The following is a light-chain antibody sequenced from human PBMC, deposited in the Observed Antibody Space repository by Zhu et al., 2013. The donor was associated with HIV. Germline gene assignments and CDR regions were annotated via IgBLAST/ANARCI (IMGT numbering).Light chain of an antibody. V-gene: IGKV1-5*01. J-gene: IGKJ2*01. CDR1: QSISSW. CDR2: DAS. Sequence: DIQMTQSPSTLSASVGDRVTITCRASQSISSWLAWYQQKPGKAPKLLIYDASSLESGVPSRFSGSRSGTEFTLTITSLQPDDFATYYCQQYNSYSTFGQGTKLEIK. CDR3: QQYNSYST.